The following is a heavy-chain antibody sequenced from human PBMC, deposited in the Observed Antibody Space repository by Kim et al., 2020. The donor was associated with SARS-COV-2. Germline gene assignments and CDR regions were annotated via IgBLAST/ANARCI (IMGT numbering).Heavy chain of an antibody. CDR1: GGSISSGSYY. CDR2: IYTSGST. Sequence: SETLSLICTVSGGSISSGSYYWSWIRQPAGKGLEWIGRIYTSGSTNYNPSLKSRVTISVDTSKNQFSLKLSSVTAADTAVYYCARDQAVFEWELGVGVWRYYGMDVWGQGTTVTVSS. CDR3: ARDQAVFEWELGVGVWRYYGMDV. D-gene: IGHD1-26*01. J-gene: IGHJ6*02. V-gene: IGHV4-61*02.